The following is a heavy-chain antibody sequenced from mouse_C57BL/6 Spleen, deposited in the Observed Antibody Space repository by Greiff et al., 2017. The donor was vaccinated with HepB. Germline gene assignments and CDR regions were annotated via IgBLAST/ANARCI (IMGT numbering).Heavy chain of an antibody. Sequence: QVQLQQPGAELVMPGASVKLSCKASGYTFTSYWMHWVKQRPGQGLEWIGEIDPSDSYTNYNQKFKGKSTLTVDKSSSTAYMQLSSLTSEDSAVYYCAIYYYGSSYMDYWGQGTSVTVSS. CDR1: GYTFTSYW. D-gene: IGHD1-1*01. CDR3: AIYYYGSSYMDY. V-gene: IGHV1-69*01. J-gene: IGHJ4*01. CDR2: IDPSDSYT.